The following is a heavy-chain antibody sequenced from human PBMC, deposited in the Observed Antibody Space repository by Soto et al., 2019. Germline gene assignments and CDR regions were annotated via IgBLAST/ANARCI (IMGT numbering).Heavy chain of an antibody. Sequence: QVQLVESGGGVVQPGRSLRLSCAASGFTFSSYAMHWVRQAPGKGLEWVAVISYDGSNKYYADSVKGRFTISRDNSKNTLYLQMNSLRVEDTAVYYCAASITIFGGYSDYCGQGTLVTVSS. CDR3: AASITIFGGYSDY. D-gene: IGHD3-3*01. J-gene: IGHJ4*02. CDR1: GFTFSSYA. CDR2: ISYDGSNK. V-gene: IGHV3-30-3*01.